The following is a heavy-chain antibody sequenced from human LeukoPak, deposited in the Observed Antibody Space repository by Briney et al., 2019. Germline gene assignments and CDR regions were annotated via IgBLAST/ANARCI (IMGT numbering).Heavy chain of an antibody. V-gene: IGHV1-18*01. CDR1: GYTFTSSC. Sequence: ASMKVSCKASGYTFTSSCISWARQAPGQGLEWIGWISAYNGNTNYAQKLQGRVTMTTDTSTSTAYMELRSLRSDDTAVYYCARDGGLYCSGGSCYSSYYYYYMDVWGKGTTVTVPS. CDR2: ISAYNGNT. CDR3: ARDGGLYCSGGSCYSSYYYYYMDV. D-gene: IGHD2-15*01. J-gene: IGHJ6*03.